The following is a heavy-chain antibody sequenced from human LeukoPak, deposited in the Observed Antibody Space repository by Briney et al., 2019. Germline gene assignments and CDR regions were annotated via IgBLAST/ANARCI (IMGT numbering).Heavy chain of an antibody. Sequence: SVKVSCKASGYTFTGYYMHWVRQAPGQGLEWMGGTIPIFGTANYAQKFQGRVTITADKSTSTAYMELSSLRSEDTAVYYCASTPYYDSSGYFLRFDYWGQGTLVTVSS. V-gene: IGHV1-69*06. CDR1: GYTFTGYY. D-gene: IGHD3-22*01. CDR3: ASTPYYDSSGYFLRFDY. J-gene: IGHJ4*02. CDR2: TIPIFGTA.